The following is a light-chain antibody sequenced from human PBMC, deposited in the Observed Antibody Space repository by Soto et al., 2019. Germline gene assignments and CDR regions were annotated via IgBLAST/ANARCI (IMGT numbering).Light chain of an antibody. CDR3: QQYHNLFT. CDR2: GAS. CDR1: QDISSS. Sequence: DIQMTQSPSSLSASVGDRVTITCQASQDISSSLNWYQRKPGKAPKLLVYGASNLEAGVPSRFSGSGSGTDFTFTISSLQPEDFATYYCQQYHNLFTFGPGTKVDIK. V-gene: IGKV1-33*01. J-gene: IGKJ3*01.